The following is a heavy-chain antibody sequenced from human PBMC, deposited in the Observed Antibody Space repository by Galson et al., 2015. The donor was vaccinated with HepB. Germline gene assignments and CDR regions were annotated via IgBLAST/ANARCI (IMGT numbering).Heavy chain of an antibody. D-gene: IGHD7-27*01. V-gene: IGHV1-18*01. CDR3: ARGDWGWGGFDD. J-gene: IGHJ4*02. CDR2: ISAYNGNT. Sequence: SVKVSCKASGYTFTNYGISWVRQAPRQGLQWMGWISAYNGNTHYAQKLQGRVTMTTDTSTSTAYMELRSLRSDDTAGYYCARGDWGWGGFDDWGQGTLVTVSS. CDR1: GYTFTNYG.